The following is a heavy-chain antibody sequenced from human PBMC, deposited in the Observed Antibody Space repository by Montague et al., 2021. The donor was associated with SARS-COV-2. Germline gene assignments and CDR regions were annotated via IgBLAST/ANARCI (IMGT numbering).Heavy chain of an antibody. CDR1: GFTFDDYA. D-gene: IGHD6-13*01. CDR2: ISWNSGSI. CDR3: AKDGSSSWYGWFDP. V-gene: IGHV3-9*01. Sequence: SLRLSCAASGFTFDDYAMHWVRQAPGKGLEWVSGISWNSGSIGYADSVKGRFPISRDNAKNSLYLQMNSLRAEDTALYYCAKDGSSSWYGWFDPWGQGTLVTVSS. J-gene: IGHJ5*02.